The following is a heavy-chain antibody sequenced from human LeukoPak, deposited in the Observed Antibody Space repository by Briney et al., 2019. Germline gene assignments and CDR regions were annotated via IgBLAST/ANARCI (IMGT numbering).Heavy chain of an antibody. D-gene: IGHD6-13*01. CDR3: ARASGSWYETPTDY. V-gene: IGHV3-21*01. Sequence: PGGSLRLPCVASGFAFSYYNMNWVRQAPGEGLEWVSSIPSSGGYMYYADSVRGRFTISRDNARNSLYLQMNSLRVEDTAVYYCARASGSWYETPTDYWGQGTLVTVSS. CDR1: GFAFSYYN. CDR2: IPSSGGYM. J-gene: IGHJ4*02.